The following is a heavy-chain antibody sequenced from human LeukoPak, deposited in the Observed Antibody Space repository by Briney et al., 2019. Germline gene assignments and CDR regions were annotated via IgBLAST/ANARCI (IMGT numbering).Heavy chain of an antibody. J-gene: IGHJ5*02. D-gene: IGHD2-15*01. CDR2: IIGVGGIT. V-gene: IGHV3-43*02. CDR3: AKGDYCSGGICHLRRGQFDP. Sequence: GGSLRLSCAASGFTFDDYAMHWVRQAPEKGLDWVSLIIGVGGITYYADSVKGRFTMTRDNSKNTLYLQMNSLRAEDTALYYCAKGDYCSGGICHLRRGQFDPWGEGTLVTVAS. CDR1: GFTFDDYA.